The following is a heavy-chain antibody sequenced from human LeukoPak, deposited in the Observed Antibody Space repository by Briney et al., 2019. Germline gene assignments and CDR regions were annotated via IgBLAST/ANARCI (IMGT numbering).Heavy chain of an antibody. CDR2: INTNTGNP. CDR1: GYTFTSYD. J-gene: IGHJ4*02. D-gene: IGHD3-10*01. CDR3: ARGRGVRGVTPFDY. Sequence: ASVKVSCKASGYTFTSYDINWVRQATGQGLEWMGWINTNTGNPTYAQGFTGRFVFSLDTSVSTAYLQISSLKAEDTAVYYCARGRGVRGVTPFDYWGQGTLVTVSS. V-gene: IGHV7-4-1*02.